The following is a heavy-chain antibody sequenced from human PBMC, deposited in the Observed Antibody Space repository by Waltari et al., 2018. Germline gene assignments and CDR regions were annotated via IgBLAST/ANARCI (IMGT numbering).Heavy chain of an antibody. CDR2: IYYSGST. CDR3: ARVLDFYYDSSGYYDY. D-gene: IGHD3-22*01. V-gene: IGHV4-39*01. Sequence: QLQLQESGPGLVKPSETLSLTCTVSGGPISSSSYSWGWIRQPPGKGLEWIGSIYYSGSTYYNPSLKSRVTISVDTSKNQFSLKLSSVTAADTAVYYCARVLDFYYDSSGYYDYWGQGTLVTVSS. CDR1: GGPISSSSYS. J-gene: IGHJ4*02.